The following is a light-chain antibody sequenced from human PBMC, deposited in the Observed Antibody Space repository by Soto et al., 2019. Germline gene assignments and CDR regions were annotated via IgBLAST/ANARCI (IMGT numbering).Light chain of an antibody. Sequence: EIVLTQSPATLSLSPGERATLSCRASESVSRNLAWYQQKPGQAPRLLMFRTSSRATGFPARFSGSGSGTEFNLTISSLQSEDFGVYYCQQYNNWPRATFGGGTKVDIK. J-gene: IGKJ4*01. V-gene: IGKV3-15*01. CDR1: ESVSRN. CDR2: RTS. CDR3: QQYNNWPRAT.